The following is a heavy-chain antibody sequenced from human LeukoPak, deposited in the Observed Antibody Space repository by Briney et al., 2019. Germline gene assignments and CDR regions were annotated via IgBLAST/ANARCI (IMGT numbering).Heavy chain of an antibody. D-gene: IGHD1-14*01. CDR3: ARAEVGTN. Sequence: ASVTLSSKASGYTFTAYFIHWVRQAPGQRLEWMRRINPNNGGTDYGQKFQGKVTMTRDTSISTAYMELNRLRSDDTAVYYCARAEVGTNWGQGTLVTVSS. CDR1: GYTFTAYF. J-gene: IGHJ4*02. CDR2: INPNNGGT. V-gene: IGHV1-2*06.